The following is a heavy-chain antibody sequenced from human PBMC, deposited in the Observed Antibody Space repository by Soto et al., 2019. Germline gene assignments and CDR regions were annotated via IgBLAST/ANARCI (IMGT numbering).Heavy chain of an antibody. D-gene: IGHD6-19*01. V-gene: IGHV4-61*01. CDR1: GGSVSSGSYY. J-gene: IGHJ6*02. CDR2: IYYSGST. CDR3: ARGIEGWYQGRYYYGMDV. Sequence: QVQLQESGPGLVKPSETLSLTCTVSGGSVSSGSYYWSWIRQPPGKGLEWIGYIYYSGSTNYNPSVKSRGTISVDTSKNQFSLKLSSVTAADTAVYYCARGIEGWYQGRYYYGMDVWGQGTTVTVSS.